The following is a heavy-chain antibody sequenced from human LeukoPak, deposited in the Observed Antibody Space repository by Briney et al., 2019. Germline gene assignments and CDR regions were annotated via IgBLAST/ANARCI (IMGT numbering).Heavy chain of an antibody. V-gene: IGHV1-2*02. J-gene: IGHJ4*02. CDR3: AREGTIVGVAPFDY. CDR1: GYTFTDYY. CDR2: INPNTGVA. D-gene: IGHD3-3*01. Sequence: ASVKVSCKASGYTFTDYYIHWVRQAPGQGLECMGWINPNTGVATYAQKFQGRVAMTRDTSINTHYMEVSRLRSDGTAVYYCAREGTIVGVAPFDYWGQGTLVTVSS.